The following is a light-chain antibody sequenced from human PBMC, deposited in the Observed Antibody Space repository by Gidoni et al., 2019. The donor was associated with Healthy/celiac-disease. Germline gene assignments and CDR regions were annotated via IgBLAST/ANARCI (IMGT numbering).Light chain of an antibody. CDR1: TSNIGAGYD. V-gene: IGLV1-40*01. CDR3: QSYDSSLSGYV. CDR2: GNS. Sequence: QSVLTQPPSVSGPPGQRVTISCTGSTSNIGAGYDVHWYQQLPGTAPKLLLYGNSNRASGVPERFYGSKSGTSASLAITGLQAEDEADYYCQSYDSSLSGYVFGTGTKVT. J-gene: IGLJ1*01.